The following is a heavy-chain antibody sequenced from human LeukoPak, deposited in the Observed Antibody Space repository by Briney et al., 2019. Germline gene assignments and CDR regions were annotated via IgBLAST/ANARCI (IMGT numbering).Heavy chain of an antibody. Sequence: PGGSLRLSCTASGFTFGDYAMSWFRQAPGKGLEWVGFIRSKAYGGTTEYAASVKGRFTISRDDSKSIAYLQMNGLKTEDTAVYYCTRDLLDWPRSKNPTHYYYYMDVWGKGTTVTVSS. CDR1: GFTFGDYA. D-gene: IGHD3-9*01. V-gene: IGHV3-49*03. CDR2: IRSKAYGGTT. J-gene: IGHJ6*03. CDR3: TRDLLDWPRSKNPTHYYYYMDV.